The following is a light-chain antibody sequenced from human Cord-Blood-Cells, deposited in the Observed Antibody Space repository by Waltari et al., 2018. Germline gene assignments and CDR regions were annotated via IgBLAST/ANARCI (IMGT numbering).Light chain of an antibody. CDR3: QQSYSTPRIT. J-gene: IGKJ5*01. CDR2: AAS. Sequence: IQMTQSPSSLSASVGDRVTITCRASQSISSYLNWYQQKQGKAPKLLIYAASSLQSGVPSRFSGSGSGTDFTLTISSLQPEDFATYYCQQSYSTPRITFGQGTRLEIK. V-gene: IGKV1-39*01. CDR1: QSISSY.